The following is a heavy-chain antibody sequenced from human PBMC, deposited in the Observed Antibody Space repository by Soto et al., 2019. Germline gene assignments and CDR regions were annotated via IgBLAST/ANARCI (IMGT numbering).Heavy chain of an antibody. J-gene: IGHJ6*02. Sequence: PSQTLSLTCAISGDSVSSNSAAWNWIRQSPSRGLEWLGRTYYRSKWYNDYAVSVKSRITINPDTSKNQFSLQLNSVTPEDTAVYYGARGGTGTTSNYYYYYGMDVWGQGTTVTVSS. CDR2: TYYRSKWYN. V-gene: IGHV6-1*01. CDR1: GDSVSSNSAA. D-gene: IGHD1-1*01. CDR3: ARGGTGTTSNYYYYYGMDV.